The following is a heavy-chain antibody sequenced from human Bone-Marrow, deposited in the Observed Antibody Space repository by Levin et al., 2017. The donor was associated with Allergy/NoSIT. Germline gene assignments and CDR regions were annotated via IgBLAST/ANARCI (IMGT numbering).Heavy chain of an antibody. CDR3: AKERVSGRYADPLDI. Sequence: GASVKVSCAASGFTFNNHVMTWVRQVPGKGLEWVSSVSGRGDKTYYADSVKGRLTISRDNSKNTVYLQMNTLRVDDTAIYYCAKERVSGRYADPLDIWGQGTMVIVSS. D-gene: IGHD1-26*01. V-gene: IGHV3-23*01. CDR2: VSGRGDKT. CDR1: GFTFNNHV. J-gene: IGHJ3*02.